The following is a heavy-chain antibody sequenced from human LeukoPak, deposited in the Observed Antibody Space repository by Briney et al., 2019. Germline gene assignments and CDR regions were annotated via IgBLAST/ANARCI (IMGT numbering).Heavy chain of an antibody. V-gene: IGHV3-64D*09. D-gene: IGHD1-26*01. CDR3: VKDPSGNYFYFDY. Sequence: GSLRLSCSASGFTFSSFAMFWVRQAPGKGLEYVSGISSDGGRTNYADSVKARFTISRDNSKVALYLQMTSLRPEDTAIYYCVKDPSGNYFYFDYWGQGTLVTVSS. CDR2: ISSDGGRT. J-gene: IGHJ4*02. CDR1: GFTFSSFA.